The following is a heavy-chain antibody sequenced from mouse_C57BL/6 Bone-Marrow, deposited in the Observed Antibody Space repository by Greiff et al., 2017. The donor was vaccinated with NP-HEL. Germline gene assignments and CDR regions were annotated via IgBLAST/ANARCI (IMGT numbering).Heavy chain of an antibody. V-gene: IGHV1-18*01. CDR3: ARNPFITTVVPPDY. Sequence: EVQLQQSGPELVKPGASVKIPCKASGYTFTDYNMDWVKQSHGKSLEWIGDINPNNGGTIYNQKFKGKATLTVDKSSSTAYMELRSLTSEDTAVYYCARNPFITTVVPPDYWGQGTTLTVSS. CDR2: INPNNGGT. J-gene: IGHJ2*01. CDR1: GYTFTDYN. D-gene: IGHD1-1*01.